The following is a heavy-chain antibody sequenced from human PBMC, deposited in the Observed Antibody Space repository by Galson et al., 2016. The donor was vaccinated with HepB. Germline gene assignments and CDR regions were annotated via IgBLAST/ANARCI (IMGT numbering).Heavy chain of an antibody. CDR2: INPNSGGT. V-gene: IGHV1-2*02. J-gene: IGHJ4*02. CDR3: IKWFGELLRPADFDY. Sequence: SVKVSCKASGYTFTGYYMHWVRQAPGQGLEWMGWINPNSGGTNYAQKFQGSVTMTRDTSISTAYMELSRLRSGDTAVYYCIKWFGELLRPADFDYWGQGTLVTVSS. D-gene: IGHD3-10*01. CDR1: GYTFTGYY.